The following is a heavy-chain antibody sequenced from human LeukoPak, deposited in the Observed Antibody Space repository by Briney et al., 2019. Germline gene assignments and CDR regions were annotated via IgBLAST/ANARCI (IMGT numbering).Heavy chain of an antibody. CDR1: GGSISSGSYY. Sequence: PSETLSLTCTVSGGSISSGSYYWSWIRQPAGKGLEWIGRIYTSGSTNYNPSLKSRVTISVDTSKNQFSLKLSSVTAADTAVYYCARDWSGGYCSSTSCERIFDYWGQGTLVTVSS. CDR2: IYTSGST. V-gene: IGHV4-61*02. CDR3: ARDWSGGYCSSTSCERIFDY. D-gene: IGHD2-2*01. J-gene: IGHJ4*02.